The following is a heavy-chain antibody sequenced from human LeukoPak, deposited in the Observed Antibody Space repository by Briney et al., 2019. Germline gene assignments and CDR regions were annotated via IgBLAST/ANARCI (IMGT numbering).Heavy chain of an antibody. J-gene: IGHJ5*02. V-gene: IGHV4-59*08. Sequence: SETLSLTCTVSGSSISSHYWSWIRQPPGKRPEWIGFIYSTGGINYNPSLKSRVTISVDTSKSQFSLKLSSVTAADTAVYFCARSYGSGSYIWFDPWGQGTLVTVSS. CDR3: ARSYGSGSYIWFDP. CDR2: IYSTGGI. D-gene: IGHD3-10*01. CDR1: GSSISSHY.